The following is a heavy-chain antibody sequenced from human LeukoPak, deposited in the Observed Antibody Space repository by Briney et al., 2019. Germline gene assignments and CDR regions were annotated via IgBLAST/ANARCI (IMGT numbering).Heavy chain of an antibody. CDR1: GFTFSSYA. D-gene: IGHD4-17*01. V-gene: IGHV3-23*01. J-gene: IGHJ6*02. CDR3: AKARSTVTTLKYYYYGMDV. Sequence: GGSLRLSCAASGFTFSSYAVSWVRQAPGKGLEWVSAISGSGGSTYYADSVKGRFTISRDNSKNTLYLQMNSLRAEDTAVYYCAKARSTVTTLKYYYYGMDVWGQGTTVTVSS. CDR2: ISGSGGST.